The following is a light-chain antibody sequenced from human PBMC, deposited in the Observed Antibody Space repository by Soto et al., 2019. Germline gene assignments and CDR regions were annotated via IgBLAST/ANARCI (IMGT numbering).Light chain of an antibody. CDR3: QQYESYSPLT. Sequence: DIQMTQSPSTLSASVGDRVTIICRASQSISSWLAWYQQKPGKAPKVLIYDASTLETGVPSRFAGSGSGTEFTLTISSLQPDDFATYYCQQYESYSPLTFGGGTKV. J-gene: IGKJ4*01. CDR2: DAS. CDR1: QSISSW. V-gene: IGKV1-5*02.